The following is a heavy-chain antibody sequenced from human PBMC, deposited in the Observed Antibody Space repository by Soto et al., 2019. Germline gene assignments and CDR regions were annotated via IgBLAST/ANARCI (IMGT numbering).Heavy chain of an antibody. D-gene: IGHD2-2*01. CDR2: ISSNGGST. CDR3: ARGYIVVVPAAMGYMDV. CDR1: GFTFSSYA. J-gene: IGHJ6*03. V-gene: IGHV3-64*01. Sequence: GGSLRLSCAASGFTFSSYAMHWVRQAPGKGLEYVSAISSNGGSTYYANSVKGRFTISRDNSKNTPYLQMGSLRAEDMAVYYCARGYIVVVPAAMGYMDVWGKGTTVTVSS.